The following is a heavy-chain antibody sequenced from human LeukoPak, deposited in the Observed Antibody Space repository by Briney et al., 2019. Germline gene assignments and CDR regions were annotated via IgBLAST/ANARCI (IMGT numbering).Heavy chain of an antibody. J-gene: IGHJ4*02. V-gene: IGHV1-69*13. CDR2: IIPIFGTA. CDR1: GGTFSSYA. Sequence: ASVKVSCKASGGTFSSYAISWVRQAPGQGLEWMGGIIPIFGTANYAQKFQGRVTITADESTSTAYMELSSLRSDDTAVYYCARTPKELHRSGWYDYWGQGTLVTVSS. D-gene: IGHD6-19*01. CDR3: ARTPKELHRSGWYDY.